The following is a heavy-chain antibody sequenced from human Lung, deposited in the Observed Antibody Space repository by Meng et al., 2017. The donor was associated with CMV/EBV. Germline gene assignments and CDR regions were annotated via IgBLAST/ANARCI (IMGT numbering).Heavy chain of an antibody. CDR3: AVRSSGYSSAYYFYGMDV. J-gene: IGHJ6*01. CDR2: ISNDGSNK. CDR1: GFSFSTYA. V-gene: IGHV3-30*04. D-gene: IGHD3-22*01. Sequence: GESLKISCTASGFSFSTYAMHWVRQAPGKGLEWVALISNDGSNKYHADSVRGRFTISRDNSKNTLYLQMNSLRAEDTAVYFCAVRSSGYSSAYYFYGMDVWXQGNXVTVDS.